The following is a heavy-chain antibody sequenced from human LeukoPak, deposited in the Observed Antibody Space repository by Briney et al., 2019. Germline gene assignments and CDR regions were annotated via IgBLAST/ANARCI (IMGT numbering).Heavy chain of an antibody. J-gene: IGHJ4*02. CDR1: GFTFSNYA. CDR3: AKGYNYDSSGLTYFDY. V-gene: IGHV3-23*01. CDR2: ISGGGGST. Sequence: PGGSLRLSCAASGFTFSNYAMTWVRQAPGKGLEWVSTISGGGGSTYYADSVKGRFTISRDNSKNTLYLQMNSLTAEDTAVYYCAKGYNYDSSGLTYFDYWGQGALVTVSS. D-gene: IGHD3-22*01.